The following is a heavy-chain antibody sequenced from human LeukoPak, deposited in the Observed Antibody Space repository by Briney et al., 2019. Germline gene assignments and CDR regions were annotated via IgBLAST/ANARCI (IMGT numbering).Heavy chain of an antibody. CDR2: INPNGGAT. D-gene: IGHD3-10*01. J-gene: IGHJ4*02. CDR1: GYTFTSYY. Sequence: ASVKVSCKTSGYTFTSYYIHWVRQAPGQGLECMGIINPNGGATSYTQKFQGRVTMTRGTSTSTVYMDLSSLRSEDTAVYYCARVMVAWFGDKAFDYWGQGTLVTVSS. CDR3: ARVMVAWFGDKAFDY. V-gene: IGHV1-46*01.